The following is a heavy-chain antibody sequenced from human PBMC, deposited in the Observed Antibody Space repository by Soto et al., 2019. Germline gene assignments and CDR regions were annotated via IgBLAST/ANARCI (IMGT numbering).Heavy chain of an antibody. CDR1: GGTFSSYA. D-gene: IGHD3-3*01. V-gene: IGHV1-69*01. Sequence: QVQLVQSGAEVKKPGSSVKVSCKASGGTFSSYAISWVRQAPGEGLEWMGGIIPMFGSMNYAQKLQGRVTIFADESTNIAYMELSSLRSEDTAVYYCASSTYYDFWSGFNWFDPWGQGTLVTVSS. CDR2: IIPMFGSM. CDR3: ASSTYYDFWSGFNWFDP. J-gene: IGHJ5*02.